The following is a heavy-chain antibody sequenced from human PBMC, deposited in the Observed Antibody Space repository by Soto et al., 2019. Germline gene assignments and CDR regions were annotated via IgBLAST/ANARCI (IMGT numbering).Heavy chain of an antibody. J-gene: IGHJ4*02. Sequence: SETLSLTCTVSGGSITNYLWSWIRQSPGKGLEWIGYIYYSGTTNYNPSLMSRVTISVDTSKNHFSLMVDSVTAADTAVYYCARARFQVLYGKPYFDSWGQGTLVTVSS. D-gene: IGHD2-2*02. V-gene: IGHV4-59*12. CDR1: GGSITNYL. CDR3: ARARFQVLYGKPYFDS. CDR2: IYYSGTT.